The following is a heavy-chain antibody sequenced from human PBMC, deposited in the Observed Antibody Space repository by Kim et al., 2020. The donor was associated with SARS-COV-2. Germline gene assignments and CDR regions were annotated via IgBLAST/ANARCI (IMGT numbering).Heavy chain of an antibody. CDR3: ARGSFWQHGVPDV. V-gene: IGHV3-7*01. J-gene: IGHJ6*02. D-gene: IGHD2-2*01. CDR2: ISRDGSKT. CDR1: GFTFNNYW. Sequence: GGSLRLSCVVSGFTFNNYWINWVRHAPGKGLEWVACISRDGSKTYYVDSVKGRFIISRDNAQNSLYLQMNSLRAEDTAVYYYARGSFWQHGVPDVWGQGTTVTVSS.